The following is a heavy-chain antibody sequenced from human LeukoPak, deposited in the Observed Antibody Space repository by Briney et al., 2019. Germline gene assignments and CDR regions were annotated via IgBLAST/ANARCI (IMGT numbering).Heavy chain of an antibody. V-gene: IGHV3-23*01. CDR1: GFTFSSYG. J-gene: IGHJ4*02. Sequence: GGSLRLSCAASGFTFSSYGMSWVRQAPGKGLEWVSGISGSGGSTYYADSVKGRFTISRDNSKNTLYLQMNSLRAEDTAVYYCAKSLVGYCSSTSCPADYWGQGTLVTVSS. CDR2: ISGSGGST. CDR3: AKSLVGYCSSTSCPADY. D-gene: IGHD2-2*01.